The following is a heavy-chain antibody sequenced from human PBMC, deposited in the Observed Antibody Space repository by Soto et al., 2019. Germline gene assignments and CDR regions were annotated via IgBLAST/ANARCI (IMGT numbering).Heavy chain of an antibody. Sequence: PVGSLRLSCAASGFTFSSYGMHWVRQAPGKGLEWEAVISYDGSNKYYADSVKGRFTISRDNSKNTLYLQMNSLRAEDTAVYYCAKWGVSSSSSNFDYWGQGTLVTVSS. V-gene: IGHV3-30*18. CDR3: AKWGVSSSSSNFDY. CDR2: ISYDGSNK. J-gene: IGHJ4*02. D-gene: IGHD6-6*01. CDR1: GFTFSSYG.